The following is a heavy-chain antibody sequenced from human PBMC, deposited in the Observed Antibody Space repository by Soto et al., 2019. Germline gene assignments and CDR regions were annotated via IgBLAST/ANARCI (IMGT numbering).Heavy chain of an antibody. CDR2: IIPIFGTA. CDR3: ARAPGDGYHGY. CDR1: GGTFSSYA. V-gene: IGHV1-69*13. J-gene: IGHJ4*02. Sequence: ASVKVSCKAFGGTFSSYAISWVRQAPGQGLEWMGGIIPIFGTANYAQKFQGGVTITADESTSTAYMELSSLRPEDTAVYYCARAPGDGYHGYWGQGTLVTVSS. D-gene: IGHD5-12*01.